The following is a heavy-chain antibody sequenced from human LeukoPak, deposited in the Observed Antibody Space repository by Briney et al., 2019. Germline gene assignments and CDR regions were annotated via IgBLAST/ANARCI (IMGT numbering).Heavy chain of an antibody. CDR1: GGSISSSSYY. CDR3: ARLSSSSSIDY. V-gene: IGHV4-39*01. D-gene: IGHD6-6*01. Sequence: KSSETLSLTCTVSGGSISSSSYYWGWIRQPPGKGLEWIGSIYYSGSTYYNPSLKSPVTISVDTSRNQFSLKLSSVTAADTAVYYCARLSSSSSIDYWGQGTLVTVSS. J-gene: IGHJ4*02. CDR2: IYYSGST.